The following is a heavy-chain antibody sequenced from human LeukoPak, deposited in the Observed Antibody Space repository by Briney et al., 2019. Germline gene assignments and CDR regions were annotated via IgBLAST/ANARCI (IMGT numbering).Heavy chain of an antibody. CDR2: INPNSGGA. V-gene: IGHV1-2*02. J-gene: IGHJ4*02. CDR3: ARDASIAVAGYFDY. Sequence: GASVKVSCKASGYTFTGYYMHWVRQAPGQGLEWMGWINPNSGGANYAQKFQGRVTMTRDTSISTAYMELSRLRSDDTAVYYCARDASIAVAGYFDYWGQGTLVTVSS. CDR1: GYTFTGYY. D-gene: IGHD6-19*01.